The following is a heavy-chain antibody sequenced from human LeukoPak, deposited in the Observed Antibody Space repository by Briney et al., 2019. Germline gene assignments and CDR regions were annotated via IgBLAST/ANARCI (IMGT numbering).Heavy chain of an antibody. V-gene: IGHV3-66*01. CDR3: ARDGYYYDSSGYYIYYFDY. CDR1: GFTDSSNY. D-gene: IGHD3-22*01. Sequence: GGPVRLSCAASGFTDSSNYMSWVRQAPGKGLEWVSVIYSGGSTYYADSVKGRFTIARDNSKNTLYLQMNSLGAEDTAVYYCARDGYYYDSSGYYIYYFDYWGQGTLVTVSS. J-gene: IGHJ4*02. CDR2: IYSGGST.